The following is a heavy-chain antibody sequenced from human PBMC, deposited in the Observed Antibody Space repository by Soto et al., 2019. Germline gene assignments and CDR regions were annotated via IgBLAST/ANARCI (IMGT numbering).Heavy chain of an antibody. CDR1: GGSISTGGYY. J-gene: IGHJ3*02. Sequence: QVQLQESGPGLLKPSQTLSLTCTVSGGSISTGGYYWSWIRQHPGRGLEWIGSIYHSEMTFSSPSEQSRVAISIDTSENQFSLKLSSVTAADTAVYYCATVRWELHDAFDIWGHGTMVSVSS. CDR2: IYHSEMT. V-gene: IGHV4-31*03. CDR3: ATVRWELHDAFDI. D-gene: IGHD4-17*01.